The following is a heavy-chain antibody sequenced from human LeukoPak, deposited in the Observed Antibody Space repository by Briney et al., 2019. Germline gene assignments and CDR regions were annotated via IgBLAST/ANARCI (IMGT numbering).Heavy chain of an antibody. J-gene: IGHJ4*02. V-gene: IGHV1-3*01. CDR1: GYTFTSYA. CDR2: INPGNGNT. D-gene: IGHD6-13*01. CDR3: ARDIDRSSSLYFGY. Sequence: GASVKVSCKASGYTFTSYAMHWVRQAPGQRLEWMGWINPGNGNTKFSQKFQGRVTITRDTSASTAYMELSSLGSEDTAVYYCARDIDRSSSLYFGYWGQGTLVTVSS.